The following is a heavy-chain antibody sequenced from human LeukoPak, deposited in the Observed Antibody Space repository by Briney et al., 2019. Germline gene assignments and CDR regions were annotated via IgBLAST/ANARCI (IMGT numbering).Heavy chain of an antibody. CDR2: IYCSGST. Sequence: PSQTLSLTCTVSGGSISSGDYYWRWIRQPPGTGLEWIGYIYCSGSTYYNPSLKSRVTISVDTSKNQFSLKLSSVTAADTAVYYCARDLSYDFWSGSPRYFDLWGRGTLVTVPS. CDR3: ARDLSYDFWSGSPRYFDL. J-gene: IGHJ2*01. CDR1: GGSISSGDYY. V-gene: IGHV4-30-4*08. D-gene: IGHD3-3*01.